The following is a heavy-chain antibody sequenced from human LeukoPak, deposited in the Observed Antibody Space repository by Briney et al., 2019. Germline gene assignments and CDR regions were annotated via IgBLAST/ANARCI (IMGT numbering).Heavy chain of an antibody. Sequence: PGGSLRLSCAASGFTFSSCAMHWVRQAPGKGLEWVAVISYDGSNKYYADSVKGRFTISRDNSKNTLYLQMNSLRAEDTAVYYCETVYPFDYWGQGTLVTVSS. V-gene: IGHV3-30*04. CDR3: ETVYPFDY. D-gene: IGHD2/OR15-2a*01. J-gene: IGHJ4*02. CDR1: GFTFSSCA. CDR2: ISYDGSNK.